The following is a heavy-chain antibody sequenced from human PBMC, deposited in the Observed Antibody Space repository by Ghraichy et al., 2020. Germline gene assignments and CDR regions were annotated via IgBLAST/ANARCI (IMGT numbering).Heavy chain of an antibody. Sequence: SETLSLTCAVYGGSFSGYYWSWIRQPPGKGLEWIGEINHSGSTNYNPSLKSRVTISVDTSKNQFSLKLSSVTAADTAVYYCARARGYQLLSFYYYYGMDVWGQGTTVTVSS. CDR2: INHSGST. J-gene: IGHJ6*02. V-gene: IGHV4-34*01. CDR3: ARARGYQLLSFYYYYGMDV. D-gene: IGHD2-2*01. CDR1: GGSFSGYY.